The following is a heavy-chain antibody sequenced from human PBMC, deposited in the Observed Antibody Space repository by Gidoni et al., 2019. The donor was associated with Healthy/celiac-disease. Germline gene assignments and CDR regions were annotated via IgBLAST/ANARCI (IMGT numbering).Heavy chain of an antibody. J-gene: IGHJ4*02. CDR2: IIPIFGTA. CDR3: ASEQDYYDSSGYYFDY. CDR1: GSTFSSYA. V-gene: IGHV1-69*01. D-gene: IGHD3-22*01. Sequence: QVQLVQSGAEVKKPGPSVKVSCTASGSTFSSYAISWVRQAPGQGLAWMGGIIPIFGTANYAQKFQGRVTITADESTSTAYMELSSLGSEDTAVYYCASEQDYYDSSGYYFDYWGQGTLVTVSS.